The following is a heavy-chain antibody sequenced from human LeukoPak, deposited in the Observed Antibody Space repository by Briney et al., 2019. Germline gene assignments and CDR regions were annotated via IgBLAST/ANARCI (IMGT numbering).Heavy chain of an antibody. CDR2: ISCDGSNK. CDR1: GFTFSSYG. D-gene: IGHD6-13*01. CDR3: ARNRESSWNPDY. V-gene: IGHV3-30*03. Sequence: PGRSLRLSCAASGFTFSSYGMHWVRQAPGKGLEWVAVISCDGSNKYYADSVKGRFTISRDNSKNTLYLQMNSLRAEDTAVYYCARNRESSWNPDYWGQGTLVTVSS. J-gene: IGHJ4*02.